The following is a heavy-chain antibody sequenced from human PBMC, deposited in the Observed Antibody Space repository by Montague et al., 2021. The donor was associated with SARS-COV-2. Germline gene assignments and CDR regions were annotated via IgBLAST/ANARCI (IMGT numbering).Heavy chain of an antibody. CDR3: ASPVGYCTGGSCYYVS. J-gene: IGHJ5*02. Sequence: SETLSLTCSVSGGSISPYDWSWIRQPPGKVLEWIGYIYDCGSTNYNPSLKSRVTISIDTSKNQFSLELNSVTAADMAVYYCASPVGYCTGGSCYYVSWGKGTWATVS. D-gene: IGHD2-15*01. CDR1: GGSISPYD. CDR2: IYDCGST. V-gene: IGHV4-59*01.